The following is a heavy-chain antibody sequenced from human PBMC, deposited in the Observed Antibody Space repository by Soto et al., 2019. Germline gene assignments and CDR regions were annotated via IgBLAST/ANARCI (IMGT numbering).Heavy chain of an antibody. J-gene: IGHJ3*02. D-gene: IGHD3-10*01. CDR1: GLILSTNY. CDR3: ARDRPGDEGDAFDI. Sequence: EVQLVETGGGLIQPGGSLRLSCAASGLILSTNYMNWVRQAPGKGLEWVSVLYSGGSTHYAGSVKGRFIISRDNSKNTLYLQMNSLRAEDTAVYYCARDRPGDEGDAFDIWGHGTLVTVSS. V-gene: IGHV3-53*02. CDR2: LYSGGST.